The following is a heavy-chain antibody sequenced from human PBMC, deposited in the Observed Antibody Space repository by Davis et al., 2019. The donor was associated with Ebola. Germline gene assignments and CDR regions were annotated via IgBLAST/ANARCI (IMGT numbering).Heavy chain of an antibody. CDR1: GLAVRSNH. CDR3: ARAHGDIVLVPAAIRYYYGMDV. Sequence: GESLKISCAASGLAVRSNHMSWVRQAPGKGLEWVAVISYDGSNKYYADSVKGRFTISRDNAKNSLYLQMNSLRAEDTAVYYCARAHGDIVLVPAAIRYYYGMDVWGQGTTVTVSS. V-gene: IGHV3-30-3*01. CDR2: ISYDGSNK. D-gene: IGHD2-2*01. J-gene: IGHJ6*02.